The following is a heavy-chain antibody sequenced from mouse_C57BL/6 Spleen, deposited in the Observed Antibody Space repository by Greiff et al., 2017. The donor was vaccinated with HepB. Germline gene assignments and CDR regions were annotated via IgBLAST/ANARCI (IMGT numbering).Heavy chain of an antibody. CDR3: ASIYYYGSSYVLDY. D-gene: IGHD1-1*01. CDR2: ISYDGSN. CDR1: GYSITSGYY. J-gene: IGHJ2*01. Sequence: DVKLVESGPGLVKPSQSLSLTCSVTGYSITSGYYWNWIRQFPGNKLEWMGYISYDGSNNYNPSLKNRISITRDTSKNQFFLKLNSVTTEDTATYYCASIYYYGSSYVLDYWGQGTTLTVSS. V-gene: IGHV3-6*01.